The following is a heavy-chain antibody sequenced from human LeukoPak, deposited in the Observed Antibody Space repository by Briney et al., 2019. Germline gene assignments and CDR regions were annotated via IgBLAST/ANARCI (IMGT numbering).Heavy chain of an antibody. CDR3: ARVSPYYYGAGPYYVIY. D-gene: IGHD3-10*01. Sequence: PGGSLRLSCAASGFTFSDYYMSWIRQAPGKGLEWVSYISSPGTSIFYADSVKGRFTVSRDNTKNSLFLQMYSLRVEDTAVYYCARVSPYYYGAGPYYVIYWGQGTLVTVSS. J-gene: IGHJ4*02. CDR2: ISSPGTSI. V-gene: IGHV3-11*01. CDR1: GFTFSDYY.